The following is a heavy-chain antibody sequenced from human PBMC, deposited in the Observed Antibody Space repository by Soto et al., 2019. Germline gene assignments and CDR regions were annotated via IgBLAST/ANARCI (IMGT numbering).Heavy chain of an antibody. Sequence: QVHLVQSGAEVKKPGASVKVSCKASGYTFTTYSMHWVRQTPGHGLEWMGVINPSGGRTSYAQKFQGRVTMTRDTSTSTVQMELSNLRSEDTAVYFCARDGGYDVLTGHYILLYYLDNWGLGTLVTVSS. CDR3: ARDGGYDVLTGHYILLYYLDN. CDR1: GYTFTTYS. V-gene: IGHV1-46*01. CDR2: INPSGGRT. D-gene: IGHD3-9*01. J-gene: IGHJ4*02.